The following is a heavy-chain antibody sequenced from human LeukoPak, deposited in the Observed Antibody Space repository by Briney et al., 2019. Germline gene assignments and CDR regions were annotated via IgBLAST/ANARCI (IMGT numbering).Heavy chain of an antibody. J-gene: IGHJ5*02. D-gene: IGHD6-13*01. Sequence: GGSLRLSCAASGFTFSGSAMHWVRQASGKGLEWVGRIRSKANSYATAYAASVKGRFTISRDDSKNTAYLQMNSLETEDTAVYYCARALEDSSSWSPSWFDPWGQGTMVTVSS. CDR2: IRSKANSYAT. CDR1: GFTFSGSA. V-gene: IGHV3-73*01. CDR3: ARALEDSSSWSPSWFDP.